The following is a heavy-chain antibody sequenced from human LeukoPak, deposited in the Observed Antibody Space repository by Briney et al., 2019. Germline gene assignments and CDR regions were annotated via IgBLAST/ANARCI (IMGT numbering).Heavy chain of an antibody. Sequence: SETLSLTCTVSGYSISSGYYWGWIRQPPGKGLEWIGSIYHSGSTYYNPSLKSRVTISVDTSKNQFSLKLSSVTAADTAVYYCASQDIVAIDYWGQGTLVTVSS. CDR2: IYHSGST. V-gene: IGHV4-38-2*02. J-gene: IGHJ4*02. CDR3: ASQDIVAIDY. CDR1: GYSISSGYY. D-gene: IGHD5-12*01.